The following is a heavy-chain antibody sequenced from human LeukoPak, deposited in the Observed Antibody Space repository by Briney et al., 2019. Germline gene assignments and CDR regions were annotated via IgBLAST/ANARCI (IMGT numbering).Heavy chain of an antibody. D-gene: IGHD6-13*01. CDR2: IYYSGST. V-gene: IGHV4-30-4*01. CDR1: GGSISSGDYY. CDR3: AREAAAGTREGNWFDP. J-gene: IGHJ5*02. Sequence: SETLSLTCTVSGGSISSGDYYWSWIRQPPGKGLEWIGYIYYSGSTYYNPSLKSRVTISVDTSKNQFSLKLSSVTAADTAVYYCAREAAAGTREGNWFDPWGQGTLVTVSS.